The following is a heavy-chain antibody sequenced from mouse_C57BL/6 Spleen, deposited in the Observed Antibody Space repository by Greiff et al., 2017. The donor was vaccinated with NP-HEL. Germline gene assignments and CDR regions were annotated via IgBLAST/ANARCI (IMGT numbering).Heavy chain of an antibody. Sequence: QVQLKQSGAELVRPGASVTLSCKASGYTFTDYEMHWVKQTPVHGLEWIGAIDPETGGTAYNQKFKGKAILTADKSSSTAYMELRSLTSEDSAVYYCTRSPYGSSPSGVWGTGTTVTVSS. CDR3: TRSPYGSSPSGV. D-gene: IGHD1-1*01. V-gene: IGHV1-15*01. CDR2: IDPETGGT. CDR1: GYTFTDYE. J-gene: IGHJ1*03.